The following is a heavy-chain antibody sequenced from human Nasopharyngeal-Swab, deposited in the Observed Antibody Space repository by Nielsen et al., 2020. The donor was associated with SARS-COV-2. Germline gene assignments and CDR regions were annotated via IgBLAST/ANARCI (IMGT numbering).Heavy chain of an antibody. CDR2: ISSSSSYI. CDR1: GFTFNSYS. CDR3: ARPQMLDSNGYYYDQYYYYYMDV. Sequence: GESLKISCAASGFTFNSYSMNWVRQAPGKGLEWVSSISSSSSYIYYADSVKGRFTISRDSAKNSLYLQMNSLRAEDTAVYYCARPQMLDSNGYYYDQYYYYYMDVWGQGTTVSVSS. V-gene: IGHV3-21*01. D-gene: IGHD3-22*01. J-gene: IGHJ6*03.